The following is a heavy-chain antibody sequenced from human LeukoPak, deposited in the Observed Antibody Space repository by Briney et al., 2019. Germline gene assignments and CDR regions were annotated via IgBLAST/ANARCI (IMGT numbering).Heavy chain of an antibody. D-gene: IGHD3-16*01. Sequence: SQTLSLTCAISGDSVSSNSAAWNWIRQSPSRGLEWLGRTYYRSKWYNDYAVSVKSRITIDPDTSKNQFSLQLNSVTPEGTAVYYCAREVWDVWGSSIDYWGQGTLVTVSS. CDR2: TYYRSKWYN. CDR3: AREVWDVWGSSIDY. J-gene: IGHJ4*02. CDR1: GDSVSSNSAA. V-gene: IGHV6-1*01.